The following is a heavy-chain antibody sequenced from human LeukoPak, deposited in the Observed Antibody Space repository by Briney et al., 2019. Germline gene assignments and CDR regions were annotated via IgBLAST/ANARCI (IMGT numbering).Heavy chain of an antibody. V-gene: IGHV4-39*07. Sequence: SETLSLTCTVSGDSISTSNSYWGWIRQPPGKGPEWIGSIYYSGNTYYNASLKSRVTISVDTSKNQFSLKLSSVTAADTAVYYCARDWFDYWGQGTLVTVSS. CDR3: ARDWFDY. CDR1: GDSISTSNSY. J-gene: IGHJ5*01. CDR2: IYYSGNT.